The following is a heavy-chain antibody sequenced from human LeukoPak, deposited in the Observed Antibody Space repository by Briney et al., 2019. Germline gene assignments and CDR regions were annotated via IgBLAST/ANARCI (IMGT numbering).Heavy chain of an antibody. CDR3: ARHGLGYCSGGSCLDAFDI. Sequence: GESLKISCKGSGYSFTSYWIGWVRQMPGRGLEWMGIIYPGDSDTRYSPSFQGQVTISADKSISTAYLQWSSLKASDTAMYYCARHGLGYCSGGSCLDAFDIWGQGTMVTVSS. CDR2: IYPGDSDT. V-gene: IGHV5-51*01. D-gene: IGHD2-15*01. J-gene: IGHJ3*02. CDR1: GYSFTSYW.